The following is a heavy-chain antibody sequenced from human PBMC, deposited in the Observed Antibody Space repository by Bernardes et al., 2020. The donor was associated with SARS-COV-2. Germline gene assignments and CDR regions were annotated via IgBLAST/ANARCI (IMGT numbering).Heavy chain of an antibody. CDR1: GYTFSSYG. D-gene: IGHD2-2*01. J-gene: IGHJ6*03. Sequence: SVKVACKASGYTFSSYGISWVREAPGQGLEWMGWISAYNGNTNYAQKLQGRVTMTTDTSTSTAYMELRSLRSDDTAVYYCARSPVPAAPGYMDVWGKGTTVTVSS. CDR2: ISAYNGNT. CDR3: ARSPVPAAPGYMDV. V-gene: IGHV1-18*01.